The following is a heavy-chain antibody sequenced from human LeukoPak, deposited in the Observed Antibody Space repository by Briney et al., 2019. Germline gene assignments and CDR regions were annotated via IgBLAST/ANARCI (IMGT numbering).Heavy chain of an antibody. V-gene: IGHV4-59*01. CDR1: GGSISSYY. D-gene: IGHD5-24*01. CDR3: ARAGTLQSNPSAFDI. J-gene: IGHJ3*02. Sequence: SETLSLTCTVSGGSISSYYWRWIRQPPGKGLEWIGYIYYSGSTSYNPSLRSRVTISVDTSKNQFSLKLYSVTAADTAVYYCARAGTLQSNPSAFDIWGQGTMVTVSS. CDR2: IYYSGST.